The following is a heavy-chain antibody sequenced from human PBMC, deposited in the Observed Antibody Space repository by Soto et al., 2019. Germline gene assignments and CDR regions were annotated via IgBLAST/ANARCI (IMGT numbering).Heavy chain of an antibody. V-gene: IGHV4-31*03. CDR1: GGSIRSGGYY. D-gene: IGHD3-3*01. J-gene: IGHJ4*02. CDR3: ARLSWSGDVYFDS. CDR2: IYYTGSA. Sequence: SETLSLTCTVSGGSIRSGGYYLHWIHQHPGKGLEWVGHIYYTGSASYNASLKSRLTISIDTSKSQFSLELRSVTVADTAVYYCARLSWSGDVYFDSWGQGTLVTVSS.